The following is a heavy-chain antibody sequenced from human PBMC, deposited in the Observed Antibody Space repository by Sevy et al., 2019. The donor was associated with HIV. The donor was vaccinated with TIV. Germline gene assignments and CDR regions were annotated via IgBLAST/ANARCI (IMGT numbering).Heavy chain of an antibody. V-gene: IGHV3-15*01. CDR2: IKSKTDGGTT. Sequence: GGSLRLSCAASGFTFSNAWMSWVRQAPGKGLEWVGRIKSKTDGGTTDYAAPVKGRFTISSDDSKNTLYLQMNSLKTEDTAVYYCTTDPSDQITIFGVVMGYFDYWGQGTLVTVSS. CDR1: GFTFSNAW. D-gene: IGHD3-3*01. CDR3: TTDPSDQITIFGVVMGYFDY. J-gene: IGHJ4*02.